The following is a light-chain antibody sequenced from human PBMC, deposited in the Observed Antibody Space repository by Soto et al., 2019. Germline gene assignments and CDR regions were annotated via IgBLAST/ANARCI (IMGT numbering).Light chain of an antibody. V-gene: IGKV3-15*01. Sequence: EIVMTQSPATLSVSPGERATLSCRASQSVSSNLAWYQQKPGQAPRLLIYGASTRATGIPARFSGSGSGTEFTLTICSLQSEDFAVYYCQQYNNWPPVRFGQGTKVEIK. J-gene: IGKJ1*01. CDR3: QQYNNWPPVR. CDR1: QSVSSN. CDR2: GAS.